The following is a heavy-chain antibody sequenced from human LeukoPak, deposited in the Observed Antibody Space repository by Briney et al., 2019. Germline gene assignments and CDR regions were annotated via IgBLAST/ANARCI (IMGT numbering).Heavy chain of an antibody. V-gene: IGHV3-23*01. CDR2: IIGSGNSI. CDR3: AKRSSPSVLRFLEPPIDY. D-gene: IGHD3-3*01. Sequence: GGSLRLSCAASGFTFNTYAMSWVRQAPGKGLEWVSLIIGSGNSIHYADSVKGRFTISRDNFKNTLYLQMNSLRAEDTAVYYCAKRSSPSVLRFLEPPIDYWGQGTLVTVSS. CDR1: GFTFNTYA. J-gene: IGHJ4*02.